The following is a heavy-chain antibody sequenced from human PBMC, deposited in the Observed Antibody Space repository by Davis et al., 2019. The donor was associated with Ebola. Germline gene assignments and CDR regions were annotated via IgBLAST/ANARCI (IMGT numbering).Heavy chain of an antibody. CDR1: GYTFTGYF. V-gene: IGHV1-2*06. Sequence: AASVKVSCKASGYTFTGYFIHWVRQAPGQGLEWMGRINPNSGGTNYAQNLQGRVTMTTDTSTSTAYMELRSLRSDDTAVYYCARGPRVMEWLIYSGGYFDYWGQGTLVTVSS. J-gene: IGHJ4*02. D-gene: IGHD3-3*01. CDR2: INPNSGGT. CDR3: ARGPRVMEWLIYSGGYFDY.